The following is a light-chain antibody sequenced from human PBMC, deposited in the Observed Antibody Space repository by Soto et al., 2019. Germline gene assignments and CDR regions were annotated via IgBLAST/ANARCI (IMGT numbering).Light chain of an antibody. CDR2: EGS. J-gene: IGLJ2*01. V-gene: IGLV2-23*01. CDR3: CSYAGSSTPVV. CDR1: SSDVGSYNL. Sequence: QSALTQPASVSGSPGQSITISCTGTSSDVGSYNLFSWYQQHPGKAPKLMIYEGSKRPPGVSNRFSGSKSGNTASLTISGLQAEDEADYYCCSYAGSSTPVVFGGGTKLTVL.